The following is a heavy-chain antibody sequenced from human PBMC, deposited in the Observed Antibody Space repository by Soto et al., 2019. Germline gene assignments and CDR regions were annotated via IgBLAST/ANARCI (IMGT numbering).Heavy chain of an antibody. D-gene: IGHD3-10*01. CDR3: VRVGVVARPY. CDR2: ISSDGATI. J-gene: IGHJ4*02. Sequence: PGGPLRLSCEVSGRTFRNFEMTWVRKAQGQGLEWVSSISSDGATIYYADSVKGRFTISRDNDKNLLYLQMNSLKGEDTATYYCVRVGVVARPYWGQGTPVTVSS. CDR1: GRTFRNFE. V-gene: IGHV3-48*03.